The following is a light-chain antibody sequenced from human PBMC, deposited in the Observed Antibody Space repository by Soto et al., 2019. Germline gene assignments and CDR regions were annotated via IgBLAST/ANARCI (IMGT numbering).Light chain of an antibody. Sequence: DIQMTQSPSSLSASVGDRVTITCRASQSISSYLNWYQQKPGKAPNLLIYAASSLQSGVPSRFSGSGSGTDSTLTISSLQPEDFATYYCQQSYSTPITFGPGTKVHIK. CDR1: QSISSY. CDR3: QQSYSTPIT. CDR2: AAS. J-gene: IGKJ3*01. V-gene: IGKV1-39*01.